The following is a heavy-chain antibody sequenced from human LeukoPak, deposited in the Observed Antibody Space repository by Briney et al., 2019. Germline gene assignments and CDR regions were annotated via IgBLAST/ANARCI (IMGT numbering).Heavy chain of an antibody. CDR3: ARHARGYSSSARDYYYYMDV. V-gene: IGHV4-38-2*01. D-gene: IGHD6-19*01. J-gene: IGHJ6*03. Sequence: PSETLSLTCAVSGHSISSGYYWGWIRQLPGKGLEWIGTISHSEITHYSPSLKSRVTISVDTSKIRYSLKLSSVTAADTAMYYCARHARGYSSSARDYYYYMDVWGKGTTVTVSS. CDR2: ISHSEIT. CDR1: GHSISSGYY.